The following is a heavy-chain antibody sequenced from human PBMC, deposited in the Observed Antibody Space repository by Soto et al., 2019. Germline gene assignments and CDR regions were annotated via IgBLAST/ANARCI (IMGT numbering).Heavy chain of an antibody. D-gene: IGHD6-19*01. CDR1: GGTFSSYA. Sequence: QVQPVQSGAAVKKPGSSVKVSCKASGGTFSSYAISWVRQAPGQGLEWMGGIIPIFGTANYAQKFQGRVTITADESTSTAYMELSSLRAEDTAVYYCAGEPAYPEAVAATFDYWGQGTLVTVSS. J-gene: IGHJ4*02. CDR3: AGEPAYPEAVAATFDY. CDR2: IIPIFGTA. V-gene: IGHV1-69*01.